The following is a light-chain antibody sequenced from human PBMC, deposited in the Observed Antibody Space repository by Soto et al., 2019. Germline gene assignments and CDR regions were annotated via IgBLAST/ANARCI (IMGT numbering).Light chain of an antibody. CDR3: QQLT. CDR1: QGISSY. V-gene: IGKV1-9*01. CDR2: AAS. Sequence: DIQLTQSPSFLSASVGDRVTITCRASQGISSYLAWYQQKPGKAPKLLIYAASTLQSGVPSRFSGSVSGTEFTLTISSLQPEDFATYYCQQLTFGPGTKVDIK. J-gene: IGKJ3*01.